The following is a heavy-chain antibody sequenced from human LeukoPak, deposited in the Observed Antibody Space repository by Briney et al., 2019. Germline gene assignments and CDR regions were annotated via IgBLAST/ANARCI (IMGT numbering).Heavy chain of an antibody. CDR3: ASRSAAGKRDY. CDR1: GGSISSSSYY. CDR2: IYYSGST. Sequence: SETLSLTCTVSGGSISSSSYYWGWIRQPPGKGLEWIGSIYYSGSTYYNPSLKSRVTISVDTSKNQFSLKLSSVTAADTAVYYCASRSAAGKRDYWGQGTLVTVSS. J-gene: IGHJ4*02. D-gene: IGHD6-13*01. V-gene: IGHV4-39*07.